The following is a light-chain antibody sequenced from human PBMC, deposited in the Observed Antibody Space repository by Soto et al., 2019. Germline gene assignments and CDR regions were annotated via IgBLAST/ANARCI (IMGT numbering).Light chain of an antibody. V-gene: IGKV3-15*01. CDR1: QSVSTN. J-gene: IGKJ4*01. CDR2: GTS. Sequence: EIVMTQSPATLSVSPGERATLSCRASQSVSTNLAWYQQKPGQSPRLLIYGTSTRATGVPARFSGGGSGTEFTLIISRLESEDFAVYYCQQYSDSPLTFGGGTTVEIK. CDR3: QQYSDSPLT.